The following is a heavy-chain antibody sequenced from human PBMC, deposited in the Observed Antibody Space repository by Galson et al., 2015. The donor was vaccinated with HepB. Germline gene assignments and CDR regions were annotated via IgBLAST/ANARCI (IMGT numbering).Heavy chain of an antibody. D-gene: IGHD3-10*01. CDR3: ARTPYYGSDVSFYNGWFDP. J-gene: IGHJ5*02. CDR2: IDTNTRNP. Sequence: SCKASGYIFTNFAMNWVRQAPGQGPEWMGWIDTNTRNPTYAQGFTGRFVFSLDTSVSTAYLQISNLRAEDTAVYYCARTPYYGSDVSFYNGWFDPWGQGTLVTVSS. V-gene: IGHV7-4-1*02. CDR1: GYIFTNFA.